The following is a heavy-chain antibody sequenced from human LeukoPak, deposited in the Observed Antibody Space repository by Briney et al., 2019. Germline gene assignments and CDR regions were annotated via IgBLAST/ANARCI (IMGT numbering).Heavy chain of an antibody. CDR2: INQDGSGK. CDR3: AKGSDYMDV. J-gene: IGHJ6*03. Sequence: HSGGSLRLSCAASGFTFSGFWMTWVRQAPGKGLEWVANINQDGSGKYFVDSVKGRFTISRDNAKNSLYLQMNSLRAEDTAVYYCAKGSDYMDVWGIGTTVTVSS. D-gene: IGHD2-15*01. V-gene: IGHV3-7*01. CDR1: GFTFSGFW.